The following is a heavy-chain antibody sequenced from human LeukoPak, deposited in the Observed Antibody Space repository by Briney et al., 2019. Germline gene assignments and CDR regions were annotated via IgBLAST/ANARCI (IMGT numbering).Heavy chain of an antibody. J-gene: IGHJ4*02. CDR2: IIPILGIA. CDR3: AMTYYGSGSYYTGNY. D-gene: IGHD3-10*01. V-gene: IGHV1-69*04. CDR1: GGTFSSYA. Sequence: SVKVSCKASGGTFSSYAISWVRQAPGQGLEWMGRIIPILGIANYAQKFQGRVTITADKSASTAYMELSSLRSEDTAVYYCAMTYYGSGSYYTGNYWGQGTLVTVSS.